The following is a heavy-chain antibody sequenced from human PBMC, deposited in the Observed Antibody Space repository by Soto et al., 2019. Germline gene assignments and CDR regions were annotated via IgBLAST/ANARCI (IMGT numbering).Heavy chain of an antibody. V-gene: IGHV3-21*01. CDR2: ISSSSYI. J-gene: IGHJ5*02. CDR1: GFTFSSYS. Sequence: GGSLRLSCAASGFTFSSYSMNWVRQAPGKGLEWISSISSSSYIYYADSVKGRFTISRDNAKNSLYLQMNSLRAEDTAVYYCARDPIPRAPFDPWGQGTLVTVSS. CDR3: ARDPIPRAPFDP.